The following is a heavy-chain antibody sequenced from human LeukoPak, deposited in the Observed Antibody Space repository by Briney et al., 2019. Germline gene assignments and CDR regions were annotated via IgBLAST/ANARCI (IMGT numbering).Heavy chain of an antibody. V-gene: IGHV4-39*01. Sequence: PSETLSLTCTVSGGSISSSSYYWGWIRQPPGKGLEWIGSIYYSGSTYYNPSLKSRVTISVDTSKNQFSLKLSSVTAADTAVYYCARQTEQWLVRGDYYFDYWGQGTLVTVSS. CDR1: GGSISSSSYY. D-gene: IGHD6-19*01. CDR3: ARQTEQWLVRGDYYFDY. CDR2: IYYSGST. J-gene: IGHJ4*02.